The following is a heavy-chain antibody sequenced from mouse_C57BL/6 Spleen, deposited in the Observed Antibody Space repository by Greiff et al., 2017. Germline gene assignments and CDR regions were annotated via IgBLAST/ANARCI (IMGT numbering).Heavy chain of an antibody. V-gene: IGHV1-55*01. Sequence: QVQLQQPGAELVKPGASVKMSCKAPGYTFTSHWITWVQQRPGQGLEWSGDIYPGSGSTNYNEKFKSKATLTVDTSSSTAYMQLSSLTSEDSAVYYCARNAYYYFDYWGQGTTLTVSS. D-gene: IGHD1-1*01. CDR1: GYTFTSHW. J-gene: IGHJ2*01. CDR2: IYPGSGST. CDR3: ARNAYYYFDY.